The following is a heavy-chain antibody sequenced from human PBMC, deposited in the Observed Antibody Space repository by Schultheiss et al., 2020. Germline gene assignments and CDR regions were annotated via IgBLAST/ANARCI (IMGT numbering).Heavy chain of an antibody. CDR3: ARALVVIDRYYFDY. CDR1: GYTLTELS. CDR2: IIPNSGVT. D-gene: IGHD3-22*01. V-gene: IGHV1-2*04. Sequence: ASVKVSCKVSGYTLTELSMHWVRQAPGQGLEWMGWIIPNSGVTNYAQKFQGWVTMTRDTSISTAYMELSRLRSDDTAVYYCARALVVIDRYYFDYWGQGTTVTVSS. J-gene: IGHJ4*03.